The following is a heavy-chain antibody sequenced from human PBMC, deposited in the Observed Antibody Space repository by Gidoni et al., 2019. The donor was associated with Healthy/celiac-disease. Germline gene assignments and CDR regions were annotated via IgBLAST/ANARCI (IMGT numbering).Heavy chain of an antibody. Sequence: QVQLVQSGAEVKKPGSSVKVSCKASGGTFSSYAISWVRQAPGQGLEWMGRIIPILGIANYAQKFQGRVTITADKSTSTAYMELSSLRSEDTAVYYCARDPHSAPPLVQNPQPLDYWGQGTLVTVSS. CDR2: IIPILGIA. CDR3: ARDPHSAPPLVQNPQPLDY. CDR1: GGTFSSYA. D-gene: IGHD1-26*01. J-gene: IGHJ4*02. V-gene: IGHV1-69*04.